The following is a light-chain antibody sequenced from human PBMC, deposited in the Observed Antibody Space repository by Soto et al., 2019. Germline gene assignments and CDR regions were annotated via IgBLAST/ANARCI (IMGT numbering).Light chain of an antibody. CDR2: AVS. V-gene: IGLV2-14*01. J-gene: IGLJ2*01. CDR3: SSYTSSSLVV. Sequence: QSVLTQPASVSGSPGQSITISCTGTSSDVGGYNYVSWYQQHPGKAPKLMIYAVSNRPSGVSNRFSGSKSGNTASLTISGLQAEDEADYYCSSYTSSSLVVFGGGTKVTVL. CDR1: SSDVGGYNY.